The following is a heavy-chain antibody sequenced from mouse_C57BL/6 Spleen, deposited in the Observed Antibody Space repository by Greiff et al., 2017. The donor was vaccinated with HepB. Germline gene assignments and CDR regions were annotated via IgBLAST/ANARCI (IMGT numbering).Heavy chain of an antibody. D-gene: IGHD2-5*01. CDR3: ARGEAHSNPYAMGD. CDR2: IHPNSGST. J-gene: IGHJ4*01. V-gene: IGHV1-64*01. CDR1: GYTFTSYW. Sequence: VKLQQPGAELVKPGASVKLSCKASGYTFTSYWMHWVKQRPGQGLEWIGMIHPNSGSTNYNEKFKSKATLTVDKSSSTAYMQLSSLTSEDSAVSYCARGEAHSNPYAMGDWGQGTSDTVSS.